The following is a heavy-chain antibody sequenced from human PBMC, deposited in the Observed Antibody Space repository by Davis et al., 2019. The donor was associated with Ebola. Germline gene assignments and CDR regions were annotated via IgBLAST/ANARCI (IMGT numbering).Heavy chain of an antibody. V-gene: IGHV4-59*01. D-gene: IGHD6-19*01. J-gene: IGHJ3*01. CDR3: ARGAGAAVAQLL. CDR1: GGSISSYY. CDR2: IYYSGST. Sequence: MPGGSLRLSCTVLGGSISSYYWSWIRQPPGKGLEWIGYIYYSGSTTYNPSLKSRVTISVDTSQNQFSLKLTSVTAADTAVYYCARGAGAAVAQLLWGQGTMVTVSS.